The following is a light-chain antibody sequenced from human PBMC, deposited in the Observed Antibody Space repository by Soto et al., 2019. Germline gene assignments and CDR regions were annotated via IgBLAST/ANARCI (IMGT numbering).Light chain of an antibody. Sequence: EIVLTQSPGTLSLSPGERATLSCRASQSVSSSYLAWYQQKPGQAPRLLIYGASSRVTGIPDRFSGSGSGTDFTLTISRLELEDYAVYYCQQYGSSPWRFAQGTKVAIK. CDR2: GAS. J-gene: IGKJ1*01. V-gene: IGKV3-20*01. CDR1: QSVSSSY. CDR3: QQYGSSPWR.